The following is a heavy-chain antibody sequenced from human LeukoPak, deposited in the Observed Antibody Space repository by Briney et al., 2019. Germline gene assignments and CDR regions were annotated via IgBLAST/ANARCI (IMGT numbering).Heavy chain of an antibody. CDR3: ARLITAFQAFDS. CDR1: GGSISSSSYF. V-gene: IGHV4-39*01. D-gene: IGHD3-16*01. Sequence: PSETLSLTCTVSGGSISSSSYFWAWIRPPPGKGLEWIGSLYYSGSNYYNPSLNSRVTISVYTSKNPFYLNLSSVTAADTAVYYCARLITAFQAFDSGGQGTLVTVSA. J-gene: IGHJ4*02. CDR2: LYYSGSN.